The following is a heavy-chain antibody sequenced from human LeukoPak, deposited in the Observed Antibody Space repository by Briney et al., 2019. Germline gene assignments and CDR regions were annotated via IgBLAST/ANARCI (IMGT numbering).Heavy chain of an antibody. D-gene: IGHD3-3*01. CDR1: GGSFSGYY. J-gene: IGHJ3*02. CDR2: INHSGST. CDR3: ARGGNYDFWSGYYIEDAFDI. V-gene: IGHV4-34*01. Sequence: SSETLSLTCAVYGGSFSGYYWSWIRQPPGKGLEWIGEINHSGSTNYNPSLKSRVTISVDTSKNQFSLKLSSVTAADTAVYYCARGGNYDFWSGYYIEDAFDIWGQGTMVTVSS.